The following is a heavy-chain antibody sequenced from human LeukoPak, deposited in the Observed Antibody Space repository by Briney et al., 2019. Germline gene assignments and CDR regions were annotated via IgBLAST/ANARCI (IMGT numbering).Heavy chain of an antibody. V-gene: IGHV3-23*01. CDR1: GFTFGSYA. D-gene: IGHD6-19*01. J-gene: IGHJ5*02. CDR3: AKGSGSGWYGWFAP. CDR2: IDASGGST. Sequence: GGSLRLSCAAPGFTFGSYAMTWVRQAPGKGLEWVSSIDASGGSTYYADSVKGRFTISRDNSKNTFYLQMNTLRADDTAVYYCAKGSGSGWYGWFAPWGQGTLVTVSS.